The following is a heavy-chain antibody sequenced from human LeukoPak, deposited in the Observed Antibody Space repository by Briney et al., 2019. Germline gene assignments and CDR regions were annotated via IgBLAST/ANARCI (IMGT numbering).Heavy chain of an antibody. CDR3: ARTDLPGYSSSWVDY. Sequence: GGSLRLSCAASGFTFSSYAMSWVRQAPGKGLEWVSVIYSGGSTYYADSVKGRFTISRDNSKNTLYLQMNSLRAEDTAVYYCARTDLPGYSSSWVDYWGQGTLVTVSS. D-gene: IGHD6-13*01. J-gene: IGHJ4*02. CDR2: IYSGGST. V-gene: IGHV3-53*01. CDR1: GFTFSSYA.